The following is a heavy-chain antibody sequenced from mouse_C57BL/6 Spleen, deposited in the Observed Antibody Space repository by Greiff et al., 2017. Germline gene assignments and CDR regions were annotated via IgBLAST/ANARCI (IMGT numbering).Heavy chain of an antibody. Sequence: QVQLQQSGPELVKPGASVKISCKASGYAFSSSWMNWVKQRPGKGLEWIGRIYPGDGDTNYNGKFKGKATLTADKSSSTAYMQLSSLTSEDSAVYCCAREEGYDGSSDFDYWGKGTTLTVSS. J-gene: IGHJ2*01. D-gene: IGHD1-1*01. CDR3: AREEGYDGSSDFDY. V-gene: IGHV1-82*01. CDR2: IYPGDGDT. CDR1: GYAFSSSW.